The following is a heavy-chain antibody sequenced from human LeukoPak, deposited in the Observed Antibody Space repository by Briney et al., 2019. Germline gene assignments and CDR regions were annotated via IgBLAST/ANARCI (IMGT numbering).Heavy chain of an antibody. D-gene: IGHD6-19*01. CDR2: IKQDGSEK. CDR3: ARDLFGDSSGWYSWFDP. CDR1: GFTFSSYW. Sequence: GGSLRLSCAASGFTFSSYWMTWVRQAPGKGLEWVANIKQDGSEKYYVDSVKGRFTISRDNSKNTLYLQMNSLRAEDTAVYYCARDLFGDSSGWYSWFDPWGQGTLVTVSS. J-gene: IGHJ5*02. V-gene: IGHV3-7*03.